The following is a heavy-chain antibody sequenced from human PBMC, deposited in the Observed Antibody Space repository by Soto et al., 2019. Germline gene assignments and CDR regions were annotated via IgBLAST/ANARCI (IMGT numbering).Heavy chain of an antibody. D-gene: IGHD3-10*01. Sequence: PSETLSLTCTVSGGSISSDIHYWGWIRQPPGKGLEWIGTIYYSGNTYYNPPLRSRVTISMDTSKNQFSLRLTSVTAADTAVYYCARHTDCGSGSYCLGSDNMDTDAFDIWGQGTMVTVSS. CDR3: ARHTDCGSGSYCLGSDNMDTDAFDI. V-gene: IGHV4-39*01. CDR2: IYYSGNT. CDR1: GGSISSDIHY. J-gene: IGHJ3*02.